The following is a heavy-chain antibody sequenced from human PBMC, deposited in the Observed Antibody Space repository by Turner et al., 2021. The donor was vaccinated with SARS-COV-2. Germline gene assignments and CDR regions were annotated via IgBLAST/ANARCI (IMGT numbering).Heavy chain of an antibody. CDR3: ARVGVGGSSWPKDFDY. J-gene: IGHJ4*02. CDR2: INPSAGST. CDR1: GYTFTSYY. Sequence: QVQLVQSGAEVKKPGASGASVKVSCKASGYTFTSYYIHWVRQAPGQGLEWMGIINPSAGSTSYAQKFQGRVTMTRDTSTSTVYMELSSLRSEDTAVYYCARVGVGGSSWPKDFDYWGQGTLVTVSS. V-gene: IGHV1-46*01. D-gene: IGHD6-13*01.